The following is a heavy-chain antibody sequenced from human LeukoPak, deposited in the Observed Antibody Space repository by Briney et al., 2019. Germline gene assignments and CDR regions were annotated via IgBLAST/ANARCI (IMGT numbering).Heavy chain of an antibody. CDR1: GFSLTSGGEG. CDR2: IYWDDDK. V-gene: IGHV2-5*02. D-gene: IGHD1-14*01. CDR3: GPTRHGAAPTRLDF. Sequence: SGPTLVKPTQTLTLTCSFSGFSLTSGGEGVAWIRQPPGKAPEWLALIYWDDDKRFRPSLQNRLTVSKDTSKNQVVLSMTKMGPLDTGKFYWGPTRHGAAPTRLDFWGQGILVVVS. J-gene: IGHJ4*02.